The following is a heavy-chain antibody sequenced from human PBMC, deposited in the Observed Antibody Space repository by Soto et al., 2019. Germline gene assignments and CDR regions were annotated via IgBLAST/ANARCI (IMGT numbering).Heavy chain of an antibody. CDR2: ISAYNGNT. CDR3: ARGYYYGSGSYLYYYYYMDV. J-gene: IGHJ6*03. V-gene: IGHV1-18*01. CDR1: GYTFTSYG. Sequence: QVQLVQSGAEVKKPGASVKISCKASGYTFTSYGISWVRQAPGQGLEWMGWISAYNGNTNYAQKLQGRVTMTTDTSTSTAYMELRSLRSDDTAVYYCARGYYYGSGSYLYYYYYMDVWGKGTTVTVSS. D-gene: IGHD3-10*01.